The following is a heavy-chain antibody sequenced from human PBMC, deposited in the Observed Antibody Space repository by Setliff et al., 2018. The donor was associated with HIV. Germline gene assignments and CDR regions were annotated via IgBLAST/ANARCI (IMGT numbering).Heavy chain of an antibody. V-gene: IGHV4-4*09. D-gene: IGHD2-2*01. CDR1: DDSISTYC. CDR3: ARLDCSSSSGFVDY. CDR2: IYTSGST. J-gene: IGHJ4*02. Sequence: SETLSLTCVVSDDSISTYCWIWIRQPPGKGLEWIGNIYTSGSTDYNPSLKSRVTISVDTSKNQFSLKLSSVTAADTAVYYCARLDCSSSSGFVDYWGQGTLVTVSS.